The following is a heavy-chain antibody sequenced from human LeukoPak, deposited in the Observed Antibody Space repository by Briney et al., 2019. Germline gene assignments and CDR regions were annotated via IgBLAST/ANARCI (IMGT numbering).Heavy chain of an antibody. V-gene: IGHV3-21*04. J-gene: IGHJ4*02. CDR1: GFTFSTYS. D-gene: IGHD3-10*01. Sequence: GGSLRLSCAASGFTFSTYSMNWVRQAPGKGLEWVSSISSSRDHIYYADSVKGRFTISRDNAENSLHLQMNSLRAEDTAVYYCARDLMAYGSGSYFGYWGQGTLVTVSS. CDR3: ARDLMAYGSGSYFGY. CDR2: ISSSRDHI.